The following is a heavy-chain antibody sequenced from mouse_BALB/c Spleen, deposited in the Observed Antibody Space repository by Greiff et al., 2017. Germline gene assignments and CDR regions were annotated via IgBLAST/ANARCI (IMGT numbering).Heavy chain of an antibody. Sequence: VQLVESGAELARPGASVKMSCKASGYTFTSYTMHWVKQRPGQGLEWIGYINPSSGYTNYNQKFKDKATLTADKSSSTAYMQLSSLTSEDSAVYYCAFITTVGATRGDYWGQGTTLTVSS. CDR2: INPSSGYT. CDR1: GYTFTSYT. J-gene: IGHJ2*01. D-gene: IGHD1-1*01. CDR3: AFITTVGATRGDY. V-gene: IGHV1-4*01.